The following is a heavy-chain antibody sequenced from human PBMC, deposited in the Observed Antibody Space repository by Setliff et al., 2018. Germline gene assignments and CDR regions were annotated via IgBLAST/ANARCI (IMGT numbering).Heavy chain of an antibody. D-gene: IGHD3-3*01. Sequence: GGSLRLSCAASGFTFSSYAMSWVRQAPGKGLEWVSAISGSGGSTYYADSVKGRFTISRDNSKNTLYLQMNSLRAEDTAVYYCARDGGLLQFLEWSRSYMDVWGKGTTVTVSS. CDR1: GFTFSSYA. V-gene: IGHV3-23*01. J-gene: IGHJ6*03. CDR3: ARDGGLLQFLEWSRSYMDV. CDR2: ISGSGGST.